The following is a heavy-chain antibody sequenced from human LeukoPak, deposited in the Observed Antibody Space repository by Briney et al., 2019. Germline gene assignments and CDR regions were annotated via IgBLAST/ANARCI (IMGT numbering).Heavy chain of an antibody. CDR3: ASPDSSGYYDGLGYFQH. D-gene: IGHD3-22*01. Sequence: GGSLRLSCAASGFTFSSYSMNWVRQAPGKGLEWVSSISSSSSYIYYADSVKGRFTISRDNAKNSLYLQMNSLRAEDTAVYYCASPDSSGYYDGLGYFQHWGQGTLVTVSS. CDR1: GFTFSSYS. J-gene: IGHJ1*01. V-gene: IGHV3-21*01. CDR2: ISSSSSYI.